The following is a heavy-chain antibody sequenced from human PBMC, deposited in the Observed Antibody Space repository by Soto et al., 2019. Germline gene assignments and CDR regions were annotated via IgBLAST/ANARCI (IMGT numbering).Heavy chain of an antibody. CDR1: GFTFSSYW. J-gene: IGHJ5*02. Sequence: GGSLSLSCAASGFTFSSYWMSLVRPAPGKGLEWVANIKEDGSEKCYVDSVKGRFTISRDNAKNSLYLQMNSLRAEGTAVYYCAPEWSYYYDSSGYYYPPWGQGTLVTVSS. CDR3: APEWSYYYDSSGYYYPP. CDR2: IKEDGSEK. V-gene: IGHV3-7*01. D-gene: IGHD3-22*01.